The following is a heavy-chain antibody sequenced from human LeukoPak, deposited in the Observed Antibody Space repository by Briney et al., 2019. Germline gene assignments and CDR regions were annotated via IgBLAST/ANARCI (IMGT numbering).Heavy chain of an antibody. J-gene: IGHJ4*02. CDR3: AKGPLRGTAAAIDY. CDR2: ISYDGRNI. Sequence: PGGSLRLSCAASGFTFNNYGMHWVRQAPGKGLEWVAVISYDGRNIHYPDSVKGRFTISRDISTDTLWLQMDSLRTEDTAVYYCAKGPLRGTAAAIDYWGQGTLVTVYS. D-gene: IGHD2-2*01. V-gene: IGHV3-30*18. CDR1: GFTFNNYG.